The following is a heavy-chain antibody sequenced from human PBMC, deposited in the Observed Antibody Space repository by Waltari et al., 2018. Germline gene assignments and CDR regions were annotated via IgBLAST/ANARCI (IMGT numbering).Heavy chain of an antibody. CDR2: IWFYGSDK. Sequence: QVNLVESGGGVVQPGGSLRLSCATSGFTFSNFGMHWVRQAPGKGLGLVALIWFYGSDKFYADSVRGRFTISRDNSARTLYLDMDSLRLDDTAMYYCAKDAFGNTYLDFWGQGTLVTVSS. V-gene: IGHV3-30*02. D-gene: IGHD2-2*02. CDR1: GFTFSNFG. J-gene: IGHJ4*02. CDR3: AKDAFGNTYLDF.